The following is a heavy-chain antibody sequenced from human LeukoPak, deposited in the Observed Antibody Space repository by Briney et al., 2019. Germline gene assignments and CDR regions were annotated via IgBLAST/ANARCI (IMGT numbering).Heavy chain of an antibody. D-gene: IGHD2-2*02. CDR3: ARAIRAYWYSDL. Sequence: SETLSLTCTVSGGSISSHYWSWIRQPAGKGLEWIGRIYNSGSTDYNPSLKSRVTMSADPSKNQFSLKLSSVTAADTAVYYCARAIRAYWYSDLWGRGTLVTVSS. J-gene: IGHJ2*01. V-gene: IGHV4-4*07. CDR1: GGSISSHY. CDR2: IYNSGST.